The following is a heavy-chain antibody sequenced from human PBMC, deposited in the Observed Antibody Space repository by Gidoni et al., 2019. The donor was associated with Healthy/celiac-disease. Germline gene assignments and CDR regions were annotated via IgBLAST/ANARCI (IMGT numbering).Heavy chain of an antibody. J-gene: IGHJ4*02. Sequence: QVQLQQWGAGLLKPSEPLSLPCAVSGGSFSGYYWSWIRQPPGKGLEWIGEINHSGSTNYNPSLKSRVTVSVDTSKNQFSLKLSSVTAADTAVYYCARTRRALHDYWGQGTLVTVSS. CDR2: INHSGST. CDR3: ARTRRALHDY. V-gene: IGHV4-34*01. CDR1: GGSFSGYY.